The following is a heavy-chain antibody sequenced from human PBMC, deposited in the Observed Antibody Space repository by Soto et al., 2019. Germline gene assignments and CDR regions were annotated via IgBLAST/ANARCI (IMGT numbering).Heavy chain of an antibody. D-gene: IGHD4-4*01. Sequence: SETLSLTCAVSGGSITSSNWWSWVRQPPGKGLEWIGEIYHSGSTDYNPSLKSRVTISVDKSKNQFSLKLSSVTAADTAVYYCARLGIDYTPPDLRGMDVWGQGTTVTVSS. CDR3: ARLGIDYTPPDLRGMDV. V-gene: IGHV4-4*02. CDR2: IYHSGST. CDR1: GGSITSSNW. J-gene: IGHJ6*02.